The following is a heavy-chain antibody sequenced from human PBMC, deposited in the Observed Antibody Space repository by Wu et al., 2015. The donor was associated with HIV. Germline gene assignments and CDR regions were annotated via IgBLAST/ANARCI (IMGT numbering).Heavy chain of an antibody. CDR3: ARGSLRGIVVVPAAILDY. D-gene: IGHD2-2*02. CDR1: GYTFTSYD. Sequence: QVQLVQSGAEVKKPGASVKVSCKASGYTFTSYDINWVRQATGQGLEWMGWMNPNSGNTGYAQKFQGRVTITRNTSISTAYMELSSLRSEDTAVYYCARGSLRGIVVVPAAILDYWGQGTLVTVSS. V-gene: IGHV1-8*03. CDR2: MNPNSGNT. J-gene: IGHJ4*02.